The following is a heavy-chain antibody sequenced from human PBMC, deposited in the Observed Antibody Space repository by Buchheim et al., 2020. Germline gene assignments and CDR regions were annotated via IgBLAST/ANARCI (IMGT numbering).Heavy chain of an antibody. J-gene: IGHJ3*02. CDR2: ISSSSTYI. CDR1: GFTFSSYE. Sequence: EVQLVESGGGLVQPGGSLRLSCAASGFTFSSYEMNWVRQAPGKGLEWVSSISSSSTYIYYEDSVKGRFTISRDNAKNSLYLQMNSLRAEDTAVYYCARVRMETYYYDSSGPWAFDIWGQGT. D-gene: IGHD3-22*01. CDR3: ARVRMETYYYDSSGPWAFDI. V-gene: IGHV3-48*03.